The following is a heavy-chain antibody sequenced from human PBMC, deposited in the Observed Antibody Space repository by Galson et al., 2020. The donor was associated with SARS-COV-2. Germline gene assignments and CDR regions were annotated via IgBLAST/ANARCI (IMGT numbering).Heavy chain of an antibody. CDR2: VYPSGTT. CDR3: ARQGVNMIVLVTVPGWYFVL. J-gene: IGHJ6*02. Sequence: SETLSLTCTVSGYSVSTTNYWGWVRQPPGRGLEWIGSVYPSGTTYYNPSLKSRVTISVATSKNQFSLRLDSVTAADTALYYCARQGVNMIVLVTVPGWYFVLWGQGTTVTVSS. V-gene: IGHV4-38-2*02. CDR1: GYSVSTTNY. D-gene: IGHD6-19*01.